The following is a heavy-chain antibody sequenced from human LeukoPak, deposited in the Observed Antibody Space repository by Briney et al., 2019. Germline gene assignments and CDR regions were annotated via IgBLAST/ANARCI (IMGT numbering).Heavy chain of an antibody. D-gene: IGHD6-13*01. CDR1: GGSISSYY. CDR2: IYTSGST. V-gene: IGHV4-4*07. Sequence: SETLSLTCTVSGGSISSYYWSWIRQPAGKGLEWIGRIYTSGSTNRNPSLKSRVTMSVDTSKNQFSLKLSSVTAADTAVYYCARAPPGIAAAGLGFDYWGQGTLVTVSS. CDR3: ARAPPGIAAAGLGFDY. J-gene: IGHJ4*02.